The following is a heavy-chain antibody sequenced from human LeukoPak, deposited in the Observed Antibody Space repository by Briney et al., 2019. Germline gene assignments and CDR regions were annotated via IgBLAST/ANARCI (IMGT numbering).Heavy chain of an antibody. D-gene: IGHD4-23*01. CDR1: GFTFSSTG. J-gene: IGHJ5*02. Sequence: GGSLRLSCAASGFTFSSTGMNWVRQAPGKGLEWVSYISSATSTIYYADSVKGRFTISRDNAKNSLYLQMNSLRAEDTAVYYCAIDVTYYGGDWFDPWGQGTLVTVSS. V-gene: IGHV3-48*04. CDR3: AIDVTYYGGDWFDP. CDR2: ISSATSTI.